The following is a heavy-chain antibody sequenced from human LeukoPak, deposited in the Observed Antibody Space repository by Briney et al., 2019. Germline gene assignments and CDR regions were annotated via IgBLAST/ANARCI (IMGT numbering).Heavy chain of an antibody. CDR2: ISWNSGSI. CDR1: GFSFDDYA. Sequence: GGSLRLSCAASGFSFDDYAMQWVRQAPGKGLQWVSGISWNSGSIGYADSVKGRFTISRDNAKNSLYLQMNSLRAEDMALYYCAKGSGSYFELPIDVWGKGTTVTVSS. D-gene: IGHD1-26*01. V-gene: IGHV3-9*03. CDR3: AKGSGSYFELPIDV. J-gene: IGHJ6*03.